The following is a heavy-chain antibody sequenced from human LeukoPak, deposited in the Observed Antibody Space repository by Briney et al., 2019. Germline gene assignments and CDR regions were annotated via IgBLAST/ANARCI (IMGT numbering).Heavy chain of an antibody. V-gene: IGHV1-18*01. J-gene: IGHJ4*02. CDR2: ISAYNGNT. CDR3: AREGVGYYDSSGYYYDGYYFDY. D-gene: IGHD3-22*01. Sequence: GASVKVSCKASGYTFTSYGISWVRQAPGQGLEWMGWISAYNGNTNYAQKLQGRVTMTTDTSTSTAYMELRSLRSDDTAVYYCAREGVGYYDSSGYYYDGYYFDYWGQGTLVTVSS. CDR1: GYTFTSYG.